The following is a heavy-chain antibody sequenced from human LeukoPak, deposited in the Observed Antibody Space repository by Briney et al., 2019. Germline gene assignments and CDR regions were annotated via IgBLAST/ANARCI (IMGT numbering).Heavy chain of an antibody. CDR1: GFTVSSNY. CDR2: ISWNSGSI. CDR3: AKGPYYDFAFHI. V-gene: IGHV3-9*01. D-gene: IGHD3-3*01. Sequence: GGSLRLSCAASGFTVSSNYMSWVRQAPGKGLEWVSGISWNSGSIGYADSVKGRFTISRDNAKNSLYLQMNSLRAEDTALYYCAKGPYYDFAFHIWGQGTMVTVSS. J-gene: IGHJ3*02.